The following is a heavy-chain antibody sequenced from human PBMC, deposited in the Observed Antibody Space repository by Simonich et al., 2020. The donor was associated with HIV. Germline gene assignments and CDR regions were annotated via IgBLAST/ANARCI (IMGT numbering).Heavy chain of an antibody. V-gene: IGHV4-34*01. J-gene: IGHJ5*02. CDR1: GGSFSGYY. D-gene: IGHD5-12*01. Sequence: QVQLQQWGAGLLKPSETLSLTCAVYGGSFSGYYWNWIRQPPGKGLEWIGEINHSGSTNYNPSLKGRVTISIDTSKNQFSLKLSSVTAADTAVYYCAREGYSGYDRGWFDPWGQGNLVTVSS. CDR3: AREGYSGYDRGWFDP. CDR2: INHSGST.